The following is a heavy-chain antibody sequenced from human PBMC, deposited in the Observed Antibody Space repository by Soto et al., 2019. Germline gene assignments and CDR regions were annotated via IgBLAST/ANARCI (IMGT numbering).Heavy chain of an antibody. Sequence: EVQLVESGGGLVQPGGSLRLSCAASGFDFSNSWLPWVRQGPGKGLVWVSHINSDGSGTTYADSVKGRFTISRDNAKNTVYLQMNSLRAEDTAVYYCAKDTAYAMDVWGQGTTVTVSS. D-gene: IGHD2-15*01. CDR1: GFDFSNSW. V-gene: IGHV3-74*01. CDR3: AKDTAYAMDV. CDR2: INSDGSGT. J-gene: IGHJ6*02.